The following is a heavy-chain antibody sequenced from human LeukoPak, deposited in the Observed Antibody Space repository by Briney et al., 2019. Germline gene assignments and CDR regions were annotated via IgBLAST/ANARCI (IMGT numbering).Heavy chain of an antibody. CDR3: ATRVVEVITTGPQTEADY. D-gene: IGHD3-22*01. J-gene: IGHJ4*02. V-gene: IGHV1-24*01. Sequence: ASVKVSCKVSGYTLTELSMHWVRQAPGKGLEWMGGFDPEDGETIYAQKFQARVTMTEDTSTDPAYMELSSLRSEDTAVYYCATRVVEVITTGPQTEADYWGQGTLVTVSS. CDR2: FDPEDGET. CDR1: GYTLTELS.